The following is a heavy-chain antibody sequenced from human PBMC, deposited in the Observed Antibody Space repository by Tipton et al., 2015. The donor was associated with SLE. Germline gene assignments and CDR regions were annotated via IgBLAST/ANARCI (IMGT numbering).Heavy chain of an antibody. CDR2: ISYDGSNK. D-gene: IGHD4-11*01. Sequence: SLRLSCAASGFNFSSYAMHWVRQAPGKGLEWVAVISYDGSNKYYADSVKGRFTISRDNSKNTLYLQMNSLRAEDTAVYYCASDTGASDYWGQGTLVTVSS. J-gene: IGHJ4*02. V-gene: IGHV3-30*04. CDR1: GFNFSSYA. CDR3: ASDTGASDY.